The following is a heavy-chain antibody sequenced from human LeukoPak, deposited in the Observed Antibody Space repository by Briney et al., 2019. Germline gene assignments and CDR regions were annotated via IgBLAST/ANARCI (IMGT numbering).Heavy chain of an antibody. Sequence: PGGSLRLSCAASGFTFSNYEMNWVRQAPGKGLEWISFIDSRSTLIKYADSVKGRFTISRDNSKNTLYLQMNSLRAEDTAVYYCAKDERTYYDFWSGYSLGFFDYRGQGTLVTVSS. CDR3: AKDERTYYDFWSGYSLGFFDY. V-gene: IGHV3-48*01. CDR2: IDSRSTLI. CDR1: GFTFSNYE. D-gene: IGHD3-3*01. J-gene: IGHJ4*02.